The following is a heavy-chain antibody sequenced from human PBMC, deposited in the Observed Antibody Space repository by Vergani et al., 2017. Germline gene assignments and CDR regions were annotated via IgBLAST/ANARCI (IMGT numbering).Heavy chain of an antibody. D-gene: IGHD6-13*01. CDR2: IYYSGST. CDR1: GGSISSGDYY. V-gene: IGHV4-61*08. J-gene: IGHJ3*02. Sequence: QVQLQESGPGLVKPSQTLSLTCTVSGGSISSGDYYWSWIRQPPGKGLEWIGYIYYSGSTNYNPSLKSRVTISVATSENQFSLKLSSVTAADTAVYYCARVGIAAAVWADDAFDIWGQGTMVTVSS. CDR3: ARVGIAAAVWADDAFDI.